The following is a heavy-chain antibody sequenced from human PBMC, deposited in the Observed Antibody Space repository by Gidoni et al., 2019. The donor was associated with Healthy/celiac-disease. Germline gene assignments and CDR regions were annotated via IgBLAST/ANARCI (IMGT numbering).Heavy chain of an antibody. CDR3: ARGSIAARPGYFQH. V-gene: IGHV3-20*01. D-gene: IGHD6-6*01. Sequence: EVQLVASGGGVVRPGGSLRLSCAASGFTFEDYGMSWVRQAPGKGLEWVSGINWNGGSTGYADSVKGRFTISRDNAKNSLYLQMNSLRAEDTALYHCARGSIAARPGYFQHWGQGTLVTVSS. J-gene: IGHJ1*01. CDR2: INWNGGST. CDR1: GFTFEDYG.